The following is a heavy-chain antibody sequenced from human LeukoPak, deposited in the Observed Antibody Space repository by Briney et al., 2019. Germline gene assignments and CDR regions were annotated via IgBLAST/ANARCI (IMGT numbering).Heavy chain of an antibody. CDR3: ARGTTIFGEAASDY. Sequence: ASVTVSCTASGYTFTINYMHWVRQAPGQGLEWMGIINPSGGSTSYAQKFQGRVTITRDTATSTVYMELSSLRSEDSAVYYCARGTTIFGEAASDYWGQGTLVTVSS. J-gene: IGHJ4*02. D-gene: IGHD3-3*01. CDR1: GYTFTINY. CDR2: INPSGGST. V-gene: IGHV1-46*01.